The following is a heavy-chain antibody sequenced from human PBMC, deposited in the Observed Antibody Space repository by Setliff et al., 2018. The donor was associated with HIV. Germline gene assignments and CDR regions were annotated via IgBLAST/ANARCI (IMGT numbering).Heavy chain of an antibody. CDR2: INPKSDGT. CDR1: GYSFTDYY. D-gene: IGHD3-22*01. CDR3: AGVFGVYYDKEGPYDAFDI. V-gene: IGHV1-2*04. J-gene: IGHJ3*02. Sequence: ASVKVSCKASGYSFTDYYIHWVRQAPGQGLEWMGWINPKSDGTNYAQKFQGWITMTKDTSISTAYMELSRLRSEDTAVYYCAGVFGVYYDKEGPYDAFDIWGQGTMVTVSS.